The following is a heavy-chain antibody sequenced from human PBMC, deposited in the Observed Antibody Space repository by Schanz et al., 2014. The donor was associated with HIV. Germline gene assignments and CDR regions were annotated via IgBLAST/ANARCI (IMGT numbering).Heavy chain of an antibody. Sequence: QVQLVESGGGVVQPGKSLRLSCAASGFTFSSYGMHWVRQAPGKGLEWVAVIWNDGSNKYYADSVKGRFTISRDNSKNTLYLQMNSLRAEDTAVYYCAKGSSLWSFYYGMDVWGQGTTVTVSS. J-gene: IGHJ6*02. CDR3: AKGSSLWSFYYGMDV. CDR1: GFTFSSYG. CDR2: IWNDGSNK. D-gene: IGHD3-10*01. V-gene: IGHV3-33*06.